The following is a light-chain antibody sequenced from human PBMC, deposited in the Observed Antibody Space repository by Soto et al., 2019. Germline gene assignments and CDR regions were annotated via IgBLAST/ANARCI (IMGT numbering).Light chain of an antibody. CDR1: QGIRDD. J-gene: IGKJ1*01. CDR3: QHYNSYSEA. V-gene: IGKV1-6*01. CDR2: AAS. Sequence: AIQMTQSPSSLSASVGDRVTITCRASQGIRDDLGWYQQKPGKAPKLLIYAASNLQSGVPSRFSGSGSGTDFTLIISSLQPEDFATYYCQHYNSYSEALGQGTKVDIK.